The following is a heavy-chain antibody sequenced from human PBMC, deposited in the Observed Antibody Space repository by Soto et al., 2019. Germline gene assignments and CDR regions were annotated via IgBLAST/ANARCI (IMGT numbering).Heavy chain of an antibody. V-gene: IGHV3-23*01. Sequence: GESLKISCAASGFTFSSYAMSWVRQAPGKGLEWVSAISGSGGSTYYADSVKGRFTISRDNSKNTLYLQMNSLRAEDTAVYYCAKDEPRAKSYFDYWGQGTLVTVSS. CDR3: AKDEPRAKSYFDY. CDR2: ISGSGGST. J-gene: IGHJ4*02. CDR1: GFTFSSYA.